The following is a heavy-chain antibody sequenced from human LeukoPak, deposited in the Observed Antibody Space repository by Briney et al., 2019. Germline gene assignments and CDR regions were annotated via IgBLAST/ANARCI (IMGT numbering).Heavy chain of an antibody. V-gene: IGHV1-46*01. CDR1: GGTFSSYA. J-gene: IGHJ4*02. CDR2: INPSGGST. D-gene: IGHD3-16*01. CDR3: ARGGAYY. Sequence: ASVKVSCKASGGTFSSYAISWVRQAPGQGLEWMGRINPSGGSTIYAQMFQGRVTVTRDTSTSTVYMELSSLRSEDTAVYYCARGGAYYWGQGTLVTVSS.